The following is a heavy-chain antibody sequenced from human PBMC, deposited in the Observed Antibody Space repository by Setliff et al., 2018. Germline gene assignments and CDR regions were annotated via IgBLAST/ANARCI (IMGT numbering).Heavy chain of an antibody. CDR3: ARDRKDYYDSSGYYYALAFDI. CDR2: MYYGGGGST. Sequence: SETLSLTCTVSGASVSGNSYYWGWIRQPPGKGLEWMGSMYYGGGGSTYYNASLTSRVTISVDTSKNQFSLKLSSVTAADTAVYYCARDRKDYYDSSGYYYALAFDIWGQGTMVTVSS. J-gene: IGHJ3*02. V-gene: IGHV4-39*07. D-gene: IGHD3-22*01. CDR1: GASVSGNSYY.